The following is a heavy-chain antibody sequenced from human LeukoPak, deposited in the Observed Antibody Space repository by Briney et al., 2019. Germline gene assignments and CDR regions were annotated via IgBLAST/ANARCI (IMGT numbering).Heavy chain of an antibody. Sequence: SETLSLACAVYGGSFSGYYWSWIRQPPGKGLEWIGEINHSGSTNYNPSLKSRVTISVDTSKNQFSLKLSSVTAADTAVYYCARHSTFFGVVIIKGRVRGPFDYWGQGTLVTVSS. CDR3: ARHSTFFGVVIIKGRVRGPFDY. V-gene: IGHV4-34*01. CDR2: INHSGST. J-gene: IGHJ4*02. D-gene: IGHD3-3*01. CDR1: GGSFSGYY.